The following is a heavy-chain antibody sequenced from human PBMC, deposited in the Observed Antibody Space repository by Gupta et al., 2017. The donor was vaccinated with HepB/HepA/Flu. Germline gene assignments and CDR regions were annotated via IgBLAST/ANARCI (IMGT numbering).Heavy chain of an antibody. CDR2: MYWNDDY. CDR3: AEVDYSNIDVFEM. D-gene: IGHD4-11*01. J-gene: IGHJ3*02. CDR1: GFSRTTTGVG. Sequence: QITLKESGPSLVKPTQTLTLTCTFSGFSRTTTGVGVGWIRQPPGKAPEWLALMYWNDDYRDSPALKSRLNLTKATSKNQVVLMMNKRANVDTATYYCAEVDYSNIDVFEMWGQGTTVTVSS. V-gene: IGHV2-5*01.